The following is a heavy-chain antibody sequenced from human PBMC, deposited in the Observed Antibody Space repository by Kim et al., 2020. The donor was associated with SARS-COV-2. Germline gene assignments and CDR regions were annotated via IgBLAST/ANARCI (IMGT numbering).Heavy chain of an antibody. CDR1: GGSISSYY. CDR2: IYYSGST. CDR3: ARSSYYYGSGSYYNSVY. Sequence: SETLSLTCTVSGGSISSYYWSWIRQPPGKGLEWIGYIYYSGSTNYNPSLKSRVTISVDTSKNQFSLKLSSVTAADTAVYYCARSSYYYGSGSYYNSVYWGQGTLVTVSS. V-gene: IGHV4-59*01. J-gene: IGHJ4*02. D-gene: IGHD3-10*01.